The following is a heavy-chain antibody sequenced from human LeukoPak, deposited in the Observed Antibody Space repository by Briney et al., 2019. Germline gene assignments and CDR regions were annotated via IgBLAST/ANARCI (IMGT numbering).Heavy chain of an antibody. Sequence: SVKVSCKASGYTFTRYFMHWVRQAPGQGREWMGWINPNSGGTNYEEKFQGRVTMTRDTSINTAYMELSRLRSDDTAVYYCSRARWDRARYFDYWGQGTLVTVSS. J-gene: IGHJ4*02. V-gene: IGHV1-2*02. D-gene: IGHD1-26*01. CDR1: GYTFTRYF. CDR3: SRARWDRARYFDY. CDR2: INPNSGGT.